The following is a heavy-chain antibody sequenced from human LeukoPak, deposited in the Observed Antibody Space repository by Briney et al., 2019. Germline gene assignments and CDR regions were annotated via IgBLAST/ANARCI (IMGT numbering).Heavy chain of an antibody. V-gene: IGHV3-48*01. CDR1: GFTFSIYS. J-gene: IGHJ4*02. CDR3: ARGRFTFRGVFDY. Sequence: GGSLRLSCAASGFTFSIYSMNWVRQAPGKGLEWVSYISSSSSTIYYADSVKGRFTISRDNAKNSLYLQMNSLRAEDTAVYYCARGRFTFRGVFDYWGQGTLVTVSS. CDR2: ISSSSSTI. D-gene: IGHD3-16*01.